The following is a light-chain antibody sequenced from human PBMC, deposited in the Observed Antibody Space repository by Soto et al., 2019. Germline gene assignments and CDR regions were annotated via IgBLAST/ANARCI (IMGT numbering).Light chain of an antibody. Sequence: QSALTQPASVSGSPGQSITISCTGTSSDVGGYNYVSWYQQHPGKAPKLMIYEVNNRPSGVSIRFSASKSANTASLTISGLQAEDEALYYCSSYTTSNTWVFGGGTQLTVL. CDR1: SSDVGGYNY. J-gene: IGLJ3*02. CDR3: SSYTTSNTWV. CDR2: EVN. V-gene: IGLV2-14*01.